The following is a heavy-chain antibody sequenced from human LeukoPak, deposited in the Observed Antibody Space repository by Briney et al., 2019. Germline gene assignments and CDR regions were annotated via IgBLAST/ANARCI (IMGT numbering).Heavy chain of an antibody. D-gene: IGHD1-14*01. CDR2: ISGSSSTI. J-gene: IGHJ4*02. CDR3: ATNPFGAHYFDF. CDR1: GFTFTTYS. V-gene: IGHV3-48*02. Sequence: GGSLRLSCAASGFTFTTYSMNWVRQPPGKGLEWISYISGSSSTIYYADSVKGRFTISRDNAKNSLFLQMNSLRDEDSAVYYCATNPFGAHYFDFWGQGSLVTVSS.